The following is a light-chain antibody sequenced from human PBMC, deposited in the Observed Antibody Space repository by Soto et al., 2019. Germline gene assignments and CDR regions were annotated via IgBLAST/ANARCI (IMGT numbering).Light chain of an antibody. J-gene: IGKJ1*01. CDR2: ETS. CDR1: QSIIRW. Sequence: DIQMTQSPSTLSASVGDRVTINCRASQSIIRWLAWYQQKPGKAPKLLIYETSALEDGVPSRFTGSGSGTEFSLTITSLQPEDFASYYCQQYKDYWTFGQGTKVDI. V-gene: IGKV1-5*03. CDR3: QQYKDYWT.